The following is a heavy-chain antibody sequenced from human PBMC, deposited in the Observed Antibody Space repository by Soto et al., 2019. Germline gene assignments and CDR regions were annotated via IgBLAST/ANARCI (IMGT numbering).Heavy chain of an antibody. J-gene: IGHJ6*01. V-gene: IGHV5-51*01. CDR3: ARFVAVAGTSYYYYGMDG. CDR2: IYPGDSDT. CDR1: GYSFTSYW. Sequence: PGESLKISCKGSGYSFTSYWIGWVRQMPGKGLEWMGIIYPGDSDTRYSPSFQGQVTISADKSISTAYLQWSSLKASDTAMYYCARFVAVAGTSYYYYGMDGWGQGTTVTVSS. D-gene: IGHD6-19*01.